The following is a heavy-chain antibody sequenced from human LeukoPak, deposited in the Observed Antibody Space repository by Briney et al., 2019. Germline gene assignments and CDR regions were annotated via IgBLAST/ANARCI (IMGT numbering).Heavy chain of an antibody. CDR2: IYHSGST. CDR3: ARHGGYCSGGSCRTPNFDY. D-gene: IGHD2-15*01. Sequence: SETLPLTCTVSGYSISSAYYWGFIRQPPGKGLEWIGSIYHSGSTYYNASLKSRVTISLDTSKNQFSLKLSSVTAADTAVYYCARHGGYCSGGSCRTPNFDYWGQGTLVTVSS. J-gene: IGHJ4*02. CDR1: GYSISSAYY. V-gene: IGHV4-38-2*02.